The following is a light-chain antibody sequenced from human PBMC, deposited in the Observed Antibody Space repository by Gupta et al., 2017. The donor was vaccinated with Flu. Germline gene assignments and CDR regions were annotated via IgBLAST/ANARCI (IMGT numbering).Light chain of an antibody. CDR3: SSYTSSSTGV. J-gene: IGLJ2*01. V-gene: IGLV2-14*01. Sequence: QSALTQTASVSGSPGPSITISCTGTSSDVGGYNYVSWYQQHPGKAPKLMIYEVSNRPSGVSNRFSGSKSGNTASLTISGLQAEDEADYYCSSYTSSSTGVFGGGTKLTVL. CDR2: EVS. CDR1: SSDVGGYNY.